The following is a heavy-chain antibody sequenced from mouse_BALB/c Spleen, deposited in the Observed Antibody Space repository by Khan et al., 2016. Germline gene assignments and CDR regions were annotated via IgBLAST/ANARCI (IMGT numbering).Heavy chain of an antibody. CDR2: INSNGGST. Sequence: EVELVESGGGLVQPGGSLKLSCAASGFTFSTYAMSWVRQTPDKRLELVATINSNGGSTYYQDNVKGRCTISRDNAKNTLYLQMSSLKSEYTAMDYCARVRRAVDYWGQGTSVTVSS. CDR1: GFTFSTYA. CDR3: ARVRRAVDY. D-gene: IGHD2-14*01. V-gene: IGHV5-6-3*01. J-gene: IGHJ4*01.